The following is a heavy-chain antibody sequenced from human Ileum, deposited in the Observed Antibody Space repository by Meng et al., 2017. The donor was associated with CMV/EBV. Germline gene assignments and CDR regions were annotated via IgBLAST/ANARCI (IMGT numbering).Heavy chain of an antibody. V-gene: IGHV4-39*07. D-gene: IGHD1-26*01. CDR1: SGSITSDGHY. CDR2: IYYTGAT. J-gene: IGHJ4*02. CDR3: TKDRGNYIVDF. Sequence: QLQLQESGPGLVKPSETLSLICSVSSGSITSDGHYWGWIRQPPGKGLEWIGSIYYTGATFYNPSLKSRITVSIDTSKNQFSLNLRSMTDADTAVYYCTKDRGNYIVDFWGQGTLVTVSS.